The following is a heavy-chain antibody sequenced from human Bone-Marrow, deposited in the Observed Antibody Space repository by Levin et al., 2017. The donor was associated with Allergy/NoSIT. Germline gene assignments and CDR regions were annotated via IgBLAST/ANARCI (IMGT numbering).Heavy chain of an antibody. D-gene: IGHD3-9*01. V-gene: IGHV3-15*01. CDR2: IKSKTDGGTT. J-gene: IGHJ3*02. CDR1: GFTFSNAW. Sequence: GESLKISCAASGFTFSNAWMSWVRQAPGKGLEWVGRIKSKTDGGTTDYAAPVKGRFTISRDDSKNTLYLQMNSLKTEDTAVYYCTTGYFDSALDAFDIWGQGTMVTVSS. CDR3: TTGYFDSALDAFDI.